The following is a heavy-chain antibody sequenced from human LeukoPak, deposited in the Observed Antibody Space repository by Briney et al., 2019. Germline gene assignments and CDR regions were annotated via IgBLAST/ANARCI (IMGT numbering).Heavy chain of an antibody. CDR1: GYTFTGYY. CDR3: AKDRWRDGSSSFDN. D-gene: IGHD6-6*01. V-gene: IGHV1-18*04. Sequence: ASVKVSCKASGYTFTGYYMHWVRQAPGQGLEWMGWISTYNGNTNYAQKLQGRVTMTTDTSTSTAYMELRSLRSDDTAVYYCAKDRWRDGSSSFDNWGQGTLVTVSS. J-gene: IGHJ4*02. CDR2: ISTYNGNT.